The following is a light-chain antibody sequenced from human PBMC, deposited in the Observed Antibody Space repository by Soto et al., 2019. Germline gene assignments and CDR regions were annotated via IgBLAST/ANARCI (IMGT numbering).Light chain of an antibody. CDR1: QSVLYSSNNKNY. CDR2: WAS. CDR3: QQYYSTPYT. Sequence: EIVMTQSPDSLAVSLGERATINCKSSQSVLYSSNNKNYLTWYQQKPGQPPKLLIYWASTRESGVPDRFSGSGSGTDFTLTISSLQAEDVAVYYCQQYYSTPYTFGQGTKLDIK. V-gene: IGKV4-1*01. J-gene: IGKJ2*01.